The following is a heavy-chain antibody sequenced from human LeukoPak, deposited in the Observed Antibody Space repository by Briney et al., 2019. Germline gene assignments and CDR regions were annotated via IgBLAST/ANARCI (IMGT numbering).Heavy chain of an antibody. D-gene: IGHD6-19*01. J-gene: IGHJ4*02. V-gene: IGHV3-23*01. CDR3: AKRGSGWDYFDY. Sequence: GGSLRLSCAASGFTFSSYAMNWVRQAPGKGLEWLSAISGSGANTHYADSVKGRFTISRDNSKNTTLYLQMNSLRAEDTAIYYCAKRGSGWDYFDYWGQGTLVTVSS. CDR1: GFTFSSYA. CDR2: ISGSGANT.